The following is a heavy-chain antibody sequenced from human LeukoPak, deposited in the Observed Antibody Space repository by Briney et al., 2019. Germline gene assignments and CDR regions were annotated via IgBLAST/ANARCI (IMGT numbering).Heavy chain of an antibody. CDR3: ARAIYDILTGYWSPPDY. J-gene: IGHJ4*02. CDR2: ISAYNGNT. CDR1: GYTFTSYG. V-gene: IGHV1-18*01. Sequence: ASVKVSCKASGYTFTSYGISWVRQAPGQGLEWMGWISAYNGNTNYAQKLQGRVTMTTDTSTSTAYMELRSLRSDDTAAYYCARAIYDILTGYWSPPDYWGQGTLVTVSS. D-gene: IGHD3-9*01.